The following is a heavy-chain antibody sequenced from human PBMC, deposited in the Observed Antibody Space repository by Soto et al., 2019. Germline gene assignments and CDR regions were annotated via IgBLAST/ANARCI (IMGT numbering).Heavy chain of an antibody. Sequence: QVQLVQSGAEVKKPGASVTVSCKTSGYTISNYGINWVRQAPGQGLERMGWISGYNGNTNYAQTVQGSVTMTTDPSTGTVYMELRSLKSDDTAIYYCSRFIMVGGLFDPNYYHGMDVWGQGTTVTVSS. CDR3: SRFIMVGGLFDPNYYHGMDV. J-gene: IGHJ6*02. V-gene: IGHV1-18*01. CDR2: ISGYNGNT. CDR1: GYTISNYG. D-gene: IGHD3-10*01.